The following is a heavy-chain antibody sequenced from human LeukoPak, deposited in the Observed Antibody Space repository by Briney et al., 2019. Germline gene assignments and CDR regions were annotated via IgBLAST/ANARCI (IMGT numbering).Heavy chain of an antibody. CDR1: GFTFSTFA. Sequence: PGGSLRLSCAASGFTFSTFAMSWVRQDPGRGLEWVSSITGACDTTYYPESVKGRFIISRDNSKNTLYLQMNSLRVEDTALYFCVRDRNYYEALQRSYWGQGTLVTVSS. J-gene: IGHJ4*02. V-gene: IGHV3-23*01. D-gene: IGHD3-3*01. CDR2: ITGACDTT. CDR3: VRDRNYYEALQRSY.